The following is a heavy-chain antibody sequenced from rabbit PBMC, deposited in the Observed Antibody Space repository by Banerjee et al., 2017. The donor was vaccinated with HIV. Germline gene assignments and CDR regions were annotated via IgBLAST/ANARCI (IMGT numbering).Heavy chain of an antibody. CDR1: GFSFSSGYD. Sequence: QSLEESGGDLVKPGASLTLTCKASGFSFSSGYDMCWVRQAPGKGLEWIACIYASSSGNTYYASWAKGRFTISKTSSTTVTLQMTSLTAADTATYFCARDAAATSGYSFKLWGPGTLVTVS. D-gene: IGHD1-1*01. CDR2: IYASSSGNT. CDR3: ARDAAATSGYSFKL. V-gene: IGHV1S40*01. J-gene: IGHJ4*01.